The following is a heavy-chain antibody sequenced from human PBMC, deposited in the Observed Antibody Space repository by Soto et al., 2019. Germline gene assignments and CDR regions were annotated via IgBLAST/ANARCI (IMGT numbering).Heavy chain of an antibody. V-gene: IGHV4-30-4*01. J-gene: IGHJ4*02. CDR2: IFSSGST. CDR1: SGSISSGEYY. D-gene: IGHD3-10*01. Sequence: SETLSLTCTISSGSISSGEYYWSWLRQPPGKGLEWIGYIFSSGSTHYNASLKSRLTISVDTSQNQFSLQLTSVTATDTAVYYCARGRFGEIHDYWGQGTLVTVSS. CDR3: ARGRFGEIHDY.